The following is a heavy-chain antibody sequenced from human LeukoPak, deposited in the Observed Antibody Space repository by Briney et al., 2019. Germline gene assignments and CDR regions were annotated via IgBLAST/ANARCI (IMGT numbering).Heavy chain of an antibody. CDR1: GYSISSGYY. D-gene: IGHD5-18*01. J-gene: IGHJ3*02. Sequence: SETLSLTCTVSGYSISSGYYWGWIRQPPGKGLEWIGIIYHSGSTYFNPSLKSRVTISVDTSKNQFSLKLTSVTAADTAVYYCARDVPTVQLWRTDALDIWGQGTMVTVSS. V-gene: IGHV4-38-2*02. CDR3: ARDVPTVQLWRTDALDI. CDR2: IYHSGST.